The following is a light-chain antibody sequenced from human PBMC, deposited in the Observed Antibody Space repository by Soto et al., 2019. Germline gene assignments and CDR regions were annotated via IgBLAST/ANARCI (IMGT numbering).Light chain of an antibody. V-gene: IGKV1-5*01. Sequence: DIQMTQSPSTVSAYVGESVTITCRASQSISSWLAWYQQKPGKAPKLLIYDASTLQSGVPPRFSGSGSGTEFTLTIRSLQPDDIATYYCQQYSSYSAWTFGEGTKVDIK. CDR1: QSISSW. CDR3: QQYSSYSAWT. J-gene: IGKJ1*01. CDR2: DAS.